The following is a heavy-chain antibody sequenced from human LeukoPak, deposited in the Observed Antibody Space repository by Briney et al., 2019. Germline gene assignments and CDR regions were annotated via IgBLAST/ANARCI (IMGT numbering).Heavy chain of an antibody. J-gene: IGHJ6*03. V-gene: IGHV1-8*02. CDR1: GYTFTSYG. D-gene: IGHD2-2*02. CDR2: MNPNSGNT. CDR3: ARVAAEVVGVPGAIGFGWLRRDYYYMDV. Sequence: ASVKVSCKASGYTFTSYGISWVRQAPGQGLEWMGWMNPNSGNTGYAQKFQGRVTMTRDMSTSTVHMELSSLRSEDTAVYYCARVAAEVVGVPGAIGFGWLRRDYYYMDVWGKGTPVTVSS.